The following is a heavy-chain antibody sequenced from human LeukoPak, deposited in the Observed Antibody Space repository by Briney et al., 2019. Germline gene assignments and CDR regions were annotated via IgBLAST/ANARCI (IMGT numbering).Heavy chain of an antibody. Sequence: PGGSLRLSCVVSGVDFSRAAMYWVRQAPGKGLEWVGVISKDGSITAYADPVKGRFTMSRDNSKNTLYLQMNSLRPEDSTVYYRVREPYDMWGQGTMVTVSS. V-gene: IGHV3-30*04. CDR1: GVDFSRAA. CDR2: ISKDGSIT. J-gene: IGHJ3*02. CDR3: VREPYDM.